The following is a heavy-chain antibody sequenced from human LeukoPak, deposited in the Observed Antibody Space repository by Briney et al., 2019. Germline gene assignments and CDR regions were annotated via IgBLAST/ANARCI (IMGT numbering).Heavy chain of an antibody. CDR1: GFIFSDYA. J-gene: IGHJ6*02. V-gene: IGHV3-30*04. CDR3: ARTGASRAPKGMDV. CDR2: IAYDGSSQ. D-gene: IGHD3-10*01. Sequence: GGSLRLSCAASGFIFSDYAMHWVRQAPGKGLEWVAVIAYDGSSQYYADSVKGRFTISRDNSKNMLYLEINGLRADDTAVYYCARTGASRAPKGMDVWGQGTTVTVSS.